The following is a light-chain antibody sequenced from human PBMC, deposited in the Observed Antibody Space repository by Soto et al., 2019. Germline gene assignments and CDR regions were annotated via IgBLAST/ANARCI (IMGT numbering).Light chain of an antibody. CDR1: SGHSSYA. CDR3: QTWGTGVI. J-gene: IGLJ2*01. Sequence: QAVVTQSPSASASLGASVKLTCTLSSGHSSYAIAWHQQQPEKGPRYLMKVKSDGSHRKGDGIPDRFSGSSSGAERYLTISSLQSEDEADYYCQTWGTGVIFGGGTKLTVL. CDR2: VKSDGSH. V-gene: IGLV4-69*01.